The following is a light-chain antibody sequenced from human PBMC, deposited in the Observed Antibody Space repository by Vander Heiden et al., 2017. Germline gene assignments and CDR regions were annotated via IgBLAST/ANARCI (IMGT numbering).Light chain of an antibody. V-gene: IGLV7-46*01. CDR2: DTS. CDR1: TGAVTSGPY. J-gene: IGLJ3*02. Sequence: QAVVTQEPSLTVSPGGTVTLTCGSSTGAVTSGPYPYWFQQKPGQAPRTLIYDTSNKHSWTPARFSGSLLGGKAALTLSGAQPEDEAEYYCLLSYSGARQVFGGGTKLTVL. CDR3: LLSYSGARQV.